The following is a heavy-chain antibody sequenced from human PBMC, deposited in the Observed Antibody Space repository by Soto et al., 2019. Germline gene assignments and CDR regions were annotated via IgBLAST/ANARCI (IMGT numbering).Heavy chain of an antibody. CDR3: AGWFGVGDYNSHMDL. CDR2: IYYSGSA. D-gene: IGHD3-10*01. Sequence: QVQLRESGPGLVKPSESLSLTCTVSGDSVTSVRDYWSWIRQPPGKGLEWIGYIYYSGSADYNPSLGSRVTISIYTPNTQFSQKPTLVTTGDTAVDDCAGWFGVGDYNSHMDLWGQGPSCTVAS. CDR1: GDSVTSVRDY. V-gene: IGHV4-61*01. J-gene: IGHJ6*02.